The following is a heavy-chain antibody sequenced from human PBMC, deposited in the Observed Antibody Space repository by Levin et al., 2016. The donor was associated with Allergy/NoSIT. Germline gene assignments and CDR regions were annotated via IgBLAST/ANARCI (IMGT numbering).Heavy chain of an antibody. J-gene: IGHJ4*02. Sequence: PGKALEWLAHIFSNDEKSYSTSLKSRLTISKDTSKSQVVLTMTNMDPVDTATYYCARIRDSSGYPVDYWGQGTLVTVSS. CDR3: ARIRDSSGYPVDY. V-gene: IGHV2-26*01. D-gene: IGHD3-22*01. CDR2: IFSNDEK.